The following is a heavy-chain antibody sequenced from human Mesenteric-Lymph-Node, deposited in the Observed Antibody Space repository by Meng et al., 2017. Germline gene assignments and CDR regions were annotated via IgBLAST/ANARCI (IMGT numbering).Heavy chain of an antibody. D-gene: IGHD3-22*01. CDR1: GYTFTDYY. Sequence: ASVKVSCKASGYTFTDYYMHWVRQAPGQGLEWMGRINPNTGGTNYAQKFQGRVTMTRDTSISTAYMELSRLISDDTAVYYCTSPDDYDNSRGYYFRGNHWGQGTLVTVSS. CDR3: TSPDDYDNSRGYYFRGNH. V-gene: IGHV1-2*06. J-gene: IGHJ5*02. CDR2: INPNTGGT.